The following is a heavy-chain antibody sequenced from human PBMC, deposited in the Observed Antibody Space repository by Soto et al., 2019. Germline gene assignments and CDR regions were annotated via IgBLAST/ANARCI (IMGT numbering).Heavy chain of an antibody. J-gene: IGHJ4*02. CDR2: INPNSGGT. CDR3: ARVPPGVTLASSWYYFDS. CDR1: GYTFTGYY. Sequence: GASVKVSCKASGYTFTGYYMHWVRQAPGQGLEWMGWINPNSGGTNYAQKFQGRVTMTRDTSISTAYMELSRLRSDDTAVYYCARVPPGVTLASSWYYFDSWGQGTLVTVSS. V-gene: IGHV1-2*02. D-gene: IGHD6-13*01.